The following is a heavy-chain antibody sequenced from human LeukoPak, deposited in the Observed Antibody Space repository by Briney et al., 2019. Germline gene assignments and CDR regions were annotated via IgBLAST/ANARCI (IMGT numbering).Heavy chain of an antibody. J-gene: IGHJ4*02. Sequence: GGSLRLSCAASGFTFSSYWMSWVRQTPGRGLEWVAATSYDGSNEYYADSVKGRFTVSRDNSRDTLYLQMNSLRPEDTAVYYCAKDHWTDSSGPHFDYWGQGTLVTVSS. D-gene: IGHD3-22*01. CDR1: GFTFSSYW. CDR2: TSYDGSNE. V-gene: IGHV3-30*18. CDR3: AKDHWTDSSGPHFDY.